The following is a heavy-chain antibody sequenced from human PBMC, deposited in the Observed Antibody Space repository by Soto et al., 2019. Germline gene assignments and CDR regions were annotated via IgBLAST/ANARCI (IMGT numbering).Heavy chain of an antibody. Sequence: GGSLRLSCAASGFTFSSYWMHWVRQAPGKGLVWVSRINSDGSSTSYADSVKGRFTISRDNAKNTLYLQMNSLRAEDTAVYYCARDKALYGSGSYSDYYYYMDVWGKGTTVTVSS. CDR1: GFTFSSYW. CDR2: INSDGSST. J-gene: IGHJ6*03. V-gene: IGHV3-74*01. CDR3: ARDKALYGSGSYSDYYYYMDV. D-gene: IGHD3-10*01.